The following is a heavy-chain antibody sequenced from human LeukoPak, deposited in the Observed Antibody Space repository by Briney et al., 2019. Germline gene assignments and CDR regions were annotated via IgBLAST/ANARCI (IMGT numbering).Heavy chain of an antibody. Sequence: AETLSLTCSVSGVSISSYYGSWVRQPPGKGLEWVGYIYYSGSTKYNPSLKSRVSISVDTSKNQFSLKLSSVTAADTAVYYCARGNGGGYYYGMDVWGQGTTVTVSS. CDR2: IYYSGST. CDR1: GVSISSYY. V-gene: IGHV4-59*01. CDR3: ARGNGGGYYYGMDV. D-gene: IGHD2-15*01. J-gene: IGHJ6*02.